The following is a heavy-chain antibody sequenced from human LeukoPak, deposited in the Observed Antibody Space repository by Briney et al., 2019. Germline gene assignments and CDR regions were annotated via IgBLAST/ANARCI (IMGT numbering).Heavy chain of an antibody. CDR3: ARDLDYGEKSEDY. CDR2: INLSGGST. Sequence: GASVKVSCKASGVTFINYYMHWVRQAPGQGLEWLGIINLSGGSTHYPQKFQDRVTMTRDTSTSTVYMELSSPRSEDTAVYYCARDLDYGEKSEDYWGQGTLVTVSS. D-gene: IGHD4/OR15-4a*01. J-gene: IGHJ4*02. CDR1: GVTFINYY. V-gene: IGHV1-46*01.